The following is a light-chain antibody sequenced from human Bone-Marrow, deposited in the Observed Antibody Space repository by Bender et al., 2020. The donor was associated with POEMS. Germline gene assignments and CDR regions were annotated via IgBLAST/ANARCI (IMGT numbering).Light chain of an antibody. J-gene: IGLJ1*01. CDR2: S. V-gene: IGLV2-23*01. Sequence: SRRPSGVSNRFSGSKSGNTASLTISGLQAEDEADYYCCTFAGSSTLYVFGAGTKVTVL. CDR3: CTFAGSSTLYV.